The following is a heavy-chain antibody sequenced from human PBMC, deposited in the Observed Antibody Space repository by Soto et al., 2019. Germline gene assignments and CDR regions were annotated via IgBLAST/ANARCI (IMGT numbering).Heavy chain of an antibody. CDR2: IYYSGST. J-gene: IGHJ6*02. D-gene: IGHD3-22*01. V-gene: IGHV4-30-4*01. Sequence: LSLTCTVSGGSISSGDYYWSWIRQPPGKGLEWIGYIYYSGSTYYNPSLKSRVTISVDTSKNQFSLKLSSVTAADTAVYYCARDRVYDSSGYYGLHYYYGMDVWGQGTTVTVSS. CDR1: GGSISSGDYY. CDR3: ARDRVYDSSGYYGLHYYYGMDV.